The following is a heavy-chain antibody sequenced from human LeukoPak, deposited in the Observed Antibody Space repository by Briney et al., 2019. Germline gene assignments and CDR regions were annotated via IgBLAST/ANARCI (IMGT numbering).Heavy chain of an antibody. Sequence: PGGSLRLSCVASKFTFGSYAMHWVRQAPGKGLEWVSAISGSGGSTYYADSVKGRFTISRDNSKNTLYLQMNSLRAEDTAVYYCAKGKQWLPSAEYFQHWGQGTLVTVSS. CDR1: KFTFGSYA. J-gene: IGHJ1*01. V-gene: IGHV3-23*01. CDR3: AKGKQWLPSAEYFQH. D-gene: IGHD6-19*01. CDR2: ISGSGGST.